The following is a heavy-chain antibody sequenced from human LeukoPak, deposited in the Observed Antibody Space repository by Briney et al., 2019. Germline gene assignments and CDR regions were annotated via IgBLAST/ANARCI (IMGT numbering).Heavy chain of an antibody. V-gene: IGHV3-7*01. CDR1: GFTFSSYW. CDR2: IKQDGSEK. CDR3: ARSSPGYYYYYMDV. D-gene: IGHD6-13*01. J-gene: IGHJ6*03. Sequence: GGSLRLSCAASGFTFSSYWMSWVRQAPGKGLEWVANIKQDGSEKYYVDSVKGRFTISRDNAKNSLYLQMNSLRAEDTAVYYCARSSPGYYYYYMDVWGKGTSVTVSS.